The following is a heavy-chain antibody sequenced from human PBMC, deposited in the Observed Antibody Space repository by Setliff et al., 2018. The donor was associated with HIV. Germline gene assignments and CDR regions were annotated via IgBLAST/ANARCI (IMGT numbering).Heavy chain of an antibody. J-gene: IGHJ4*02. D-gene: IGHD5-12*01. Sequence: PGGSLRLSCVASGYTFSPYGMHWVRRPPGKGLEWVAIISDDGSNTDYSDSVKGRFTISRDNSQNTLYLQMTTLRSEDTAMYFCAKLAGRGYSYSHGGGVIDYWGQGTLVTVSS. CDR1: GYTFSPYG. V-gene: IGHV3-30*18. CDR3: AKLAGRGYSYSHGGGVIDY. CDR2: ISDDGSNT.